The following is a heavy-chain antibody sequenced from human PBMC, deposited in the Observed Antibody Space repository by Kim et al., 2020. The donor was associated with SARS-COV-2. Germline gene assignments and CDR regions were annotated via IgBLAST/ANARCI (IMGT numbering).Heavy chain of an antibody. J-gene: IGHJ2*01. V-gene: IGHV4-59*13. D-gene: IGHD1-26*01. CDR2: IYYSRST. Sequence: SETLSLTCTVSGGSITGYYWSWIRQPPGQGLDWIGYIYYSRSTNYHPSLKSRVTISVDTSKNQFSLKLSSGTAADTAVYYCARYVGASDWSVGLWGRSTLITVSS. CDR1: GGSITGYY. CDR3: ARYVGASDWSVGL.